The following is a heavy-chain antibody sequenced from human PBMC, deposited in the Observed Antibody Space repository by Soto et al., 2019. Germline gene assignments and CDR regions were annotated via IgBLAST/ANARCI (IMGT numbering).Heavy chain of an antibody. Sequence: EVQLVESGGGLVQPGGSLKLSCAASGFTFSGSAMHWVRQASVKGLEWVGRMRSKPNNYATAYGASVKGRFTISRDDSKNTAYLQMNSLNTEDTAVYYCSRQASDFWSGKPQYYMDVWGKGTTVTVSS. J-gene: IGHJ6*03. CDR2: MRSKPNNYAT. V-gene: IGHV3-73*01. CDR3: SRQASDFWSGKPQYYMDV. CDR1: GFTFSGSA. D-gene: IGHD3-3*01.